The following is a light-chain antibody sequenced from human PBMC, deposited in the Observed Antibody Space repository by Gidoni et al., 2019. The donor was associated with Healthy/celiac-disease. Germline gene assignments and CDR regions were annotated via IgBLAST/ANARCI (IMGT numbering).Light chain of an antibody. CDR3: QQSYSTPFT. CDR1: QSISSY. V-gene: IGKV1-39*01. J-gene: IGKJ3*01. Sequence: IQMSQSTSSLSASVGDRVTITCRASQSISSYLNWYQQKPGKAPKLLIYAASSLQSGVPSRFSGSGSGTDFTLTISSLQPEDFATYYCQQSYSTPFTFGPXTKVDIK. CDR2: AAS.